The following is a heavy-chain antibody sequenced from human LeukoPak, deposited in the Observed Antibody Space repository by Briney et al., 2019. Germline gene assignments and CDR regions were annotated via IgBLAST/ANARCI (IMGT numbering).Heavy chain of an antibody. CDR3: ARGLSPRINMVRGVRPPFRGVFDY. D-gene: IGHD3-10*01. J-gene: IGHJ4*02. Sequence: SETLSLTCAVYGGSFSGYYWSWIRQPPGKGLEWIGEINHSGSTNYNPSLRSRVTISVDTSKNQFSLKLSSVTAADTAVYYCARGLSPRINMVRGVRPPFRGVFDYWGQGTLVTVSS. V-gene: IGHV4-34*01. CDR2: INHSGST. CDR1: GGSFSGYY.